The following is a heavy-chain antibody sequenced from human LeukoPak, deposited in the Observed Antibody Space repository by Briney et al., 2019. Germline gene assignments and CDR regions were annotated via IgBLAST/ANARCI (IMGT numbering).Heavy chain of an antibody. CDR1: GYTFTSYY. Sequence: ASVKVSCKASGYTFTSYYMHWLRQAPGQGLEWMGIINPSGGSTSYAQKFQGRVTMTRDTSTSTVYMELSSLRSEDTAVYYCAQVLYCSSTSCQGDAFDIWGQGTMVTVSS. J-gene: IGHJ3*02. CDR2: INPSGGST. D-gene: IGHD2-2*01. V-gene: IGHV1-46*01. CDR3: AQVLYCSSTSCQGDAFDI.